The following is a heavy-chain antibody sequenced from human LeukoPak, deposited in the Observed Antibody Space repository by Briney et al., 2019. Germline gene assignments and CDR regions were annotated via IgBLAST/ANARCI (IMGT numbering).Heavy chain of an antibody. V-gene: IGHV1-69*05. D-gene: IGHD1-20*01. CDR2: IIPIFGTA. J-gene: IGHJ6*03. Sequence: ASVKVSCKASGGTFSSYAISWVRQAPGQGLEWMGGIIPIFGTANYAQKFQGRVTITTDESTSTAYMELSSLRSEDTAVYYCARGKAAYNWNQNYYYYYMDVWGKGTTVTVSS. CDR3: ARGKAAYNWNQNYYYYYMDV. CDR1: GGTFSSYA.